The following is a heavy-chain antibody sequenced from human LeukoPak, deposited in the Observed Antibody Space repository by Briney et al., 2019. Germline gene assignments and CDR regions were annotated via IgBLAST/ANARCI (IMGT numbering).Heavy chain of an antibody. J-gene: IGHJ5*02. CDR2: IYTSGST. V-gene: IGHV4-4*07. CDR3: ARDRWVVAARGWFDP. D-gene: IGHD2-15*01. CDR1: GGSISSYY. Sequence: SETLSLTCTVSGGSISSYYWSWIRQPAGKGLEWIGRIYTSGSTNYNPSLKSRVTMSVDTSKNQFSLKLSSVTAADTAVYDCARDRWVVAARGWFDPWGQGTLVTVSS.